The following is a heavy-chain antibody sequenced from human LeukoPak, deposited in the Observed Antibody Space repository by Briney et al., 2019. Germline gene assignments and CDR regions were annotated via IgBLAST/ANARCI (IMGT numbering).Heavy chain of an antibody. D-gene: IGHD4-17*01. CDR2: IYNSGST. CDR3: ARDRGNGDSGEYFDS. Sequence: PSETLSLTCTVSGGSISSYYWSWIRQPPGKGLEWIGYIYNSGSTNYNPSLKSRVTILVGTSKNQFSLKLSSVTAADTAAYYCARDRGNGDSGEYFDSWGQGTQVTVSS. V-gene: IGHV4-4*08. J-gene: IGHJ4*02. CDR1: GGSISSYY.